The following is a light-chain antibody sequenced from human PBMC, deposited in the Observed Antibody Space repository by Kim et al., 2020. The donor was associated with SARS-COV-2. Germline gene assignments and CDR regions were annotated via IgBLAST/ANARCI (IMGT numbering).Light chain of an antibody. V-gene: IGKV3-20*01. CDR2: GAS. CDR3: QQYGSSPRT. J-gene: IGKJ4*01. CDR1: QSVSSSY. Sequence: SPGGRATPSGRARQSVSSSYLAWDQQKPGETPRLLIYGASSRATGVPDRCSGSGSVTDFTLTISRLEPEDFAVYYCQQYGSSPRTFGGGTKVEIK.